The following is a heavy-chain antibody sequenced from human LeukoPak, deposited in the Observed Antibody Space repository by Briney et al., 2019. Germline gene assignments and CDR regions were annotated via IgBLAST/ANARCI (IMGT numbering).Heavy chain of an antibody. Sequence: PSETLSLTCTVSGGSISNYYWSWLRQPPGKGLEWIGYVYYTGSTSYNPSLKSRVTISGDTFKNQFSLKLSSVTAADTAVYYCTRRGGSSSSDWFDPWGQGTLVIVSS. CDR2: VYYTGST. CDR3: TRRGGSSSSDWFDP. J-gene: IGHJ5*02. CDR1: GGSISNYY. V-gene: IGHV4-59*08. D-gene: IGHD6-6*01.